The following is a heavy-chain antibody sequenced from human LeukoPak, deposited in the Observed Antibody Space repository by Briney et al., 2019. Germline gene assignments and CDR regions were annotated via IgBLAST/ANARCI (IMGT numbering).Heavy chain of an antibody. CDR3: ARDRTYNWFDP. CDR1: GGTFSSYA. J-gene: IGHJ5*02. CDR2: INAGNGNT. Sequence: ASVKVSCKASGGTFSSYAISWVRQAPGQRLEWMGWINAGNGNTKYSQKFQGRVTITRDTSASTAYMELSSLRSEDTAVYYCARDRTYNWFDPWGQGTLVTVSS. V-gene: IGHV1-3*01.